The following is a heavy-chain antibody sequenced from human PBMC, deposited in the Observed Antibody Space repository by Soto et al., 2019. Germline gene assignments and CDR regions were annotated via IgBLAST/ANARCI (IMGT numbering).Heavy chain of an antibody. D-gene: IGHD6-6*01. CDR3: ASQDSSSSGYSDY. V-gene: IGHV1-69*02. CDR2: IIPILGIA. Sequence: ASVKVSCKASGGTFSSYTISWVRHAPGQGLEWMGRIIPILGIANYAQKFQGRVTITADKSTSTAYMELSSLRSEDTAVYYCASQDSSSSGYSDYWGQGTLVTVSS. CDR1: GGTFSSYT. J-gene: IGHJ4*02.